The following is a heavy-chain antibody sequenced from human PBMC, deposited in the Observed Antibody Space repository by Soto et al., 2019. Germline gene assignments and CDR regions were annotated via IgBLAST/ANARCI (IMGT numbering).Heavy chain of an antibody. CDR3: ARDPIAAAGPYYYYYGMDV. J-gene: IGHJ6*02. V-gene: IGHV1-69*13. D-gene: IGHD6-13*01. Sequence: GASVKVSCKASGGTFSSYAISWVRQAPGQGLEWMGGIIPIFGTANYAQKFQGRVTITADESTSTAYMELSSLRSEDTAVYYCARDPIAAAGPYYYYYGMDVWGQGTTVTVSS. CDR1: GGTFSSYA. CDR2: IIPIFGTA.